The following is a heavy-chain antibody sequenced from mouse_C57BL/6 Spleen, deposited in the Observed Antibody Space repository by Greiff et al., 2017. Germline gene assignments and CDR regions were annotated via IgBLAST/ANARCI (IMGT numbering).Heavy chain of an antibody. CDR3: ARSGVYGGYSWFAY. CDR1: GYTFTSYW. D-gene: IGHD2-3*01. V-gene: IGHV1-55*01. J-gene: IGHJ3*01. Sequence: QVQLQQPGAELVKPGASVKMSCKASGYTFTSYWITWVKQRPGQGLEWIGDIYPGSGSTNYNEKFKSKATLTVDTSSSTAYMQLSSLTSEDSAVYYCARSGVYGGYSWFAYWGQGTLVTVSA. CDR2: IYPGSGST.